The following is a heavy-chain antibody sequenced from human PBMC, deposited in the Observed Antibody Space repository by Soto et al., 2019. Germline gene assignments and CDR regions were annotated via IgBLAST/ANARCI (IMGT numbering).Heavy chain of an antibody. CDR1: GFSLSASGVG. CDR3: ARLALTETTSYFDY. CDR2: IYWDDDK. V-gene: IGHV2-5*02. J-gene: IGHJ4*02. Sequence: QITLKESGPPLVKPTQTLTLTCTFSGFSLSASGVGVGWIRQPPGKALEWLAVIYWDDDKRYNPHLESRLTISKGTSKNQVVLTMTNIDPVDTAAYSCARLALTETTSYFDYWGQGTLVTVSS. D-gene: IGHD1-7*01.